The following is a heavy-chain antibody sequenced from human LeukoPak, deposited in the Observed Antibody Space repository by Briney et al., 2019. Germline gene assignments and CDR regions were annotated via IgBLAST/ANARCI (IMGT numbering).Heavy chain of an antibody. D-gene: IGHD3-10*01. CDR3: ARGRDHAYYGSGSLGY. J-gene: IGHJ4*02. V-gene: IGHV3-48*01. CDR2: ISSSSSTI. CDR1: GFTFSSYA. Sequence: PGGSLRLSCAASGFTFSSYAMSWVRQAPGKGLEWVSYISSSSSTIYYADSVKGRFTVSRDNAKNSLYLQMNSLRAEDTAVYYCARGRDHAYYGSGSLGYWGQGTLVTVSS.